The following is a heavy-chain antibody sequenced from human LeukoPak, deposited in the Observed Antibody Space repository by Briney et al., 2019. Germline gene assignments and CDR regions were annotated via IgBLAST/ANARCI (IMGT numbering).Heavy chain of an antibody. CDR3: ARDTVTRLDV. D-gene: IGHD4-17*01. CDR2: IKQDGSEK. V-gene: IGHV3-7*01. CDR1: GFIFSSYW. Sequence: GGSLRLSCAASGFIFSSYWMSWVRQAPGKGLEWVANIKQDGSEKYYVDSVKGRFTISRDNAKNSLYLQMNSLRAEDTAVYYCARDTVTRLDVWGKGTTVTISS. J-gene: IGHJ6*04.